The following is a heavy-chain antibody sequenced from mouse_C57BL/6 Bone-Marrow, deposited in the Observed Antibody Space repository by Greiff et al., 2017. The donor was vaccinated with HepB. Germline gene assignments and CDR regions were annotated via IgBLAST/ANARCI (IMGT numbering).Heavy chain of an antibody. J-gene: IGHJ4*01. V-gene: IGHV1-55*01. D-gene: IGHD2-14*01. CDR2: IYPGSGST. Sequence: QVQLQQPGAELVKPGASVKMSCKASGYTFTSYWITWVKQRPGQGLEWIGDIYPGSGSTNYNEKFKSKATLTVDTSSSTAYMQLSSLTSEDSAVYYCARRLGGRVRRRNYYAMDYWGQGTSVTVSS. CDR1: GYTFTSYW. CDR3: ARRLGGRVRRRNYYAMDY.